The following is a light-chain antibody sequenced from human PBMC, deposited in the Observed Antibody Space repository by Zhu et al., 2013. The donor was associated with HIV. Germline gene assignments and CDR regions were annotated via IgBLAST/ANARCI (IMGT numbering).Light chain of an antibody. V-gene: IGKV1-39*01. J-gene: IGKJ1*01. CDR1: QSISNY. CDR2: AAS. CDR3: QQSYSSPWA. Sequence: DIQMTQSPSSLSASVGDRVTITCRASQSISNYLTWYQQKPGKAPDLLIYAASSLQSGVPSRFSGSGSGADFTLTISSLQPEDVATYYCQQSYSSPWAFGQGTKVEIK.